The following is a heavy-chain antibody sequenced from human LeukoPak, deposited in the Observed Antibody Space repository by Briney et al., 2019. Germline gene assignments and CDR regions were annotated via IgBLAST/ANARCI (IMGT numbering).Heavy chain of an antibody. CDR2: IYYSGST. V-gene: IGHV4-39*07. D-gene: IGHD6-19*01. J-gene: IGHJ4*02. Sequence: PSETLSLTCTVSGGSISSSSYYWGWIRQPPGKGLEWIGSIYYSGSTYYNPSLKSRVTISVDTSKNQFSLKLSSVTAADTAVYYCARGIYSGDYFDYWGQGTLVTVSS. CDR1: GGSISSSSYY. CDR3: ARGIYSGDYFDY.